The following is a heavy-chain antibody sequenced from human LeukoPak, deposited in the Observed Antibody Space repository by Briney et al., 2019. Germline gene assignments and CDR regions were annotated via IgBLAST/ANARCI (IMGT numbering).Heavy chain of an antibody. CDR1: GYTFTSYG. Sequence: GASVKVSCKASGYTFTSYGISWVRQAPGQGLEWMGWISAYNGNTYYAQKLQGRVTMTTDTSTSTAYMELRSLRSDDTAVYYCARDSSPALAAAGTPDFDYWGQGTLVTVSS. CDR3: ARDSSPALAAAGTPDFDY. V-gene: IGHV1-18*01. CDR2: ISAYNGNT. J-gene: IGHJ4*02. D-gene: IGHD6-13*01.